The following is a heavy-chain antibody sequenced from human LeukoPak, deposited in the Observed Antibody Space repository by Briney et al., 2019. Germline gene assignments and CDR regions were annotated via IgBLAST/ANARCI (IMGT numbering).Heavy chain of an antibody. J-gene: IGHJ3*02. V-gene: IGHV1-69*05. D-gene: IGHD3-3*01. CDR2: IIPIFGTA. Sequence: AASVKVSCKASGGTFSSYAISWVRQAPGQGLEWMGGIIPIFGTANYAQKFQGRVTITTDESTSTAYMELSSLRSEDTAVYYCARRGITIFGVVSELLDAFDIWGQGTMVTVSS. CDR1: GGTFSSYA. CDR3: ARRGITIFGVVSELLDAFDI.